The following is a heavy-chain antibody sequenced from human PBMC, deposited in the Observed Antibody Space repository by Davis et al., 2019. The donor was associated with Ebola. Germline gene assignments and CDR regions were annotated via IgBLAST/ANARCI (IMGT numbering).Heavy chain of an antibody. V-gene: IGHV1-8*03. J-gene: IGHJ6*03. D-gene: IGHD6-13*01. CDR2: MNPNSGNT. Sequence: ASVKVSCKASGYTFTSYDINWVRQATGQGLEWMGWMNPNSGNTGYAQKFQGRVTITRNTSISTAYMELSSLRSEDTAVYYCARGLAAAGTWYYYYYYMDIWGKGTTVTVSS. CDR1: GYTFTSYD. CDR3: ARGLAAAGTWYYYYYYMDI.